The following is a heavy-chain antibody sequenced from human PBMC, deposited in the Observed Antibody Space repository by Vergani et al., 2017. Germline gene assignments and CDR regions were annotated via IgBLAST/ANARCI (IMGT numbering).Heavy chain of an antibody. D-gene: IGHD3-16*01. CDR3: ASGKYYSDSTSHFRGRYFDV. V-gene: IGHV4-38-2*02. CDR1: GYSISRGYY. J-gene: IGHJ2*01. CDR2: VFHSGSA. Sequence: QVQLQESGPGLVKPSETLSLTCSVSGYSISRGYYWGWIRQPPGKGLEWIATVFHSGSAYYNPSPRRRVTISVGTSKNQFSLRLTTLTAADTAVYYCASGKYYSDSTSHFRGRYFDVWGRGTLVTVPS.